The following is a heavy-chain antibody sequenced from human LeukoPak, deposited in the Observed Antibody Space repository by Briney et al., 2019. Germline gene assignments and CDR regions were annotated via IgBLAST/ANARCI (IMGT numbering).Heavy chain of an antibody. Sequence: GESLKVSCQGSGYSINNYWIGWVRPMPGKGLEWMGIIYPADSDIGYSPSFQGQVTISADKSISTVYLQWSSLKASDTAMYYCARQEYCSGGSCYTWFDPWGQGTPVTVSS. V-gene: IGHV5-51*01. J-gene: IGHJ5*02. CDR1: GYSINNYW. D-gene: IGHD2-15*01. CDR3: ARQEYCSGGSCYTWFDP. CDR2: IYPADSDI.